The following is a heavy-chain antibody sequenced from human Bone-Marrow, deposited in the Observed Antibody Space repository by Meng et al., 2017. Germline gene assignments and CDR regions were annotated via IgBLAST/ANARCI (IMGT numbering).Heavy chain of an antibody. J-gene: IGHJ5*02. V-gene: IGHV4-61*01. CDR2: IYYSGST. CDR1: GGSVSSGSYY. Sequence: VRRPRMGTGRVRSCETLFLPCNVSGGSVSSGSYYWSWIRQPPGKGLEWIGYIYYSGSTNYNPSLKSRVTISVDTSKNQFSLKLSSVTAADTAVYYCAREVSPYYYGSGSENWFDPWGQGTLVTVSS. CDR3: AREVSPYYYGSGSENWFDP. D-gene: IGHD3-10*01.